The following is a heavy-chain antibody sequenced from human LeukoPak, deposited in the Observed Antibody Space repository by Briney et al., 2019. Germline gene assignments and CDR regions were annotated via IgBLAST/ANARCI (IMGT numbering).Heavy chain of an antibody. CDR1: GGSISGYY. Sequence: PSETLSLTCTVSGGSISGYYWSWIRQPPGKGLEWVGYISYSGSTNYKPSLKSRVTISVDTSKNQFSLKLSSVTAADTAIYYCARDGRAGSLLAYWGQGTLVTVSS. V-gene: IGHV4-59*01. CDR3: ARDGRAGSLLAY. D-gene: IGHD6-19*01. J-gene: IGHJ4*02. CDR2: ISYSGST.